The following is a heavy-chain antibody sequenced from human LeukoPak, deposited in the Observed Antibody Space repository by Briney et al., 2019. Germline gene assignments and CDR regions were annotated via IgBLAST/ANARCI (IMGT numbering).Heavy chain of an antibody. V-gene: IGHV3-20*04. CDR1: GFTFDDYG. D-gene: IGHD3-10*01. CDR2: INWNGGST. J-gene: IGHJ5*02. Sequence: GGSLRLSCAASGFTFDDYGMSWVRQAPGKGLEWVSGINWNGGSTGYADSVKGRFTISRDNAKNSLYLQMNSLRAEDTALYYCAREKWFGELLPWFDPWGQGTLVPVSS. CDR3: AREKWFGELLPWFDP.